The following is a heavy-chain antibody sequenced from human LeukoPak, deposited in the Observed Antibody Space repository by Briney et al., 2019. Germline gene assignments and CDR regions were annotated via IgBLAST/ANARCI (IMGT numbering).Heavy chain of an antibody. CDR2: ISAYNGNT. CDR3: ARVGATIDTDGYNYGISRF. CDR1: GYTFTSYG. Sequence: ASVKVSCKASGYTFTSYGISWVRQAPGQGLEWMGWISAYNGNTNYAQKLQGRVTMTTDTSTSTAYMELRSRRSDDTAVYYCARVGATIDTDGYNYGISRFWGQGTLVTVSS. D-gene: IGHD5-24*01. J-gene: IGHJ4*02. V-gene: IGHV1-18*01.